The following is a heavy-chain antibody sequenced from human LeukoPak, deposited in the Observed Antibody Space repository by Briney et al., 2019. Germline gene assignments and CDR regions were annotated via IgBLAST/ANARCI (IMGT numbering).Heavy chain of an antibody. CDR2: FDPEDGET. V-gene: IGHV1-24*01. CDR3: ATHPNYDSLTGYHY. J-gene: IGHJ4*02. Sequence: ASVKVSCKVSGYTLTELSMHWVRQAPGKGLEWMGGFDPEDGETIYAQKFQGRVTMTEDTSTDTAYMELSSLRSEDTAVYYCATHPNYDSLTGYHYWGQGTLVTVSS. CDR1: GYTLTELS. D-gene: IGHD3-9*01.